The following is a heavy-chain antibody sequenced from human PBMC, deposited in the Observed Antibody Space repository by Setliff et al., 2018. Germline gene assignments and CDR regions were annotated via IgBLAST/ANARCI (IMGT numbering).Heavy chain of an antibody. CDR3: ARGRMRGSCSGPSCTYDPFDI. J-gene: IGHJ3*02. CDR2: IYHSGSS. V-gene: IGHV4-34*01. CDR1: GDSFSDYY. D-gene: IGHD2-2*01. Sequence: SETLSLTCAVYGDSFSDYYWSWIRQPPGKGLEWIGSIYHSGSSYYNSSLRSRVTISVDTSKNQFSLIPRSVTAADTAVYYCARGRMRGSCSGPSCTYDPFDIWGQGTPVTVSS.